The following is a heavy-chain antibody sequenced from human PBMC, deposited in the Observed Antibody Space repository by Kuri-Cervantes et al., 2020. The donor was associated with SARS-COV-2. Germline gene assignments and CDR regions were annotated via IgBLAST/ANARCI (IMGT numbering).Heavy chain of an antibody. J-gene: IGHJ3*02. CDR3: ARGTLTPVDWITMIVVADDQNRVGNAFDI. CDR1: GFTFSSYA. Sequence: ETLSLTCAASGFTFSSYAMHWVRQAPGKGLEYVSAISSNGGSTYYANSVKGRFTISRDNSKNTLYLQMGSLRAEDTAVYYCARGTLTPVDWITMIVVADDQNRVGNAFDIWGQGTMVTVSS. V-gene: IGHV3-64*01. D-gene: IGHD3-22*01. CDR2: ISSNGGST.